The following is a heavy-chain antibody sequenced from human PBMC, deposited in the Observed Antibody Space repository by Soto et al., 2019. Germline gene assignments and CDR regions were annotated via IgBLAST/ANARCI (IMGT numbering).Heavy chain of an antibody. V-gene: IGHV4-30-4*01. D-gene: IGHD5-12*01. CDR1: GGSTSSGDFY. CDR2: IYYSGST. CDR3: ARRWLQLRYFDY. Sequence: SEALCLPITVSGGSTSSGDFYRGCVPQPPGKGLEWIGYIYYSGSTYYNPSLKSRVTISVDTSKNQFSLKLSSVTAADTAVYYCARRWLQLRYFDYWGQGTLVTVSS. J-gene: IGHJ4*02.